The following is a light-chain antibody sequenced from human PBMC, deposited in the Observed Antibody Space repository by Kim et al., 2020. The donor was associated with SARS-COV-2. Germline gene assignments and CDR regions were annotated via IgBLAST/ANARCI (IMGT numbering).Light chain of an antibody. CDR2: GAS. J-gene: IGKJ3*01. CDR1: QSVSSN. CDR3: QQYNNWPPFSFT. Sequence: EIVMTQSPATLSVSPGERATLSCRASQSVSSNLAWYQQKPGQAPRLLIYGASTRATGIPARFSGSGSGTEFTLTISSLQSEDFAVYYCQQYNNWPPFSFTFGPGTKVDIK. V-gene: IGKV3-15*01.